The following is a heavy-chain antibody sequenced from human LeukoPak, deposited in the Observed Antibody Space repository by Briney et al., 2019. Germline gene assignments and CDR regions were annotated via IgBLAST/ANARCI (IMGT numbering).Heavy chain of an antibody. CDR2: ISWDGGST. CDR3: AKDGERYSYGEGGNFDY. D-gene: IGHD5-18*01. Sequence: GGSLRLSCAASGFTFDDYTMHWVRQAPGKGLEWVSLISWDGGSTYYADSVKGRFTISRDNSKNSLYLQMNSLRTEDTASYYCAKDGERYSYGEGGNFDYWGQGTLVTVSS. CDR1: GFTFDDYT. V-gene: IGHV3-43*01. J-gene: IGHJ4*02.